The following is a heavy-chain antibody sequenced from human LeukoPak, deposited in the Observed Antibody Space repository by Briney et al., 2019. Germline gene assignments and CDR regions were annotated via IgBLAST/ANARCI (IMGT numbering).Heavy chain of an antibody. V-gene: IGHV4-61*02. D-gene: IGHD3-10*02. CDR3: ARRAKYVFNFDY. CDR2: IYTSGST. CDR1: GGSISSGSYY. J-gene: IGHJ4*02. Sequence: SETLSLTCTVSGGSISSGSYYWSWIRQPAGKGLEWIGRIYTSGSTNYNPSLKSRVTISVDTSKNQFSLKLSSVTAADTAVYYCARRAKYVFNFDYWGRGTLVTVSS.